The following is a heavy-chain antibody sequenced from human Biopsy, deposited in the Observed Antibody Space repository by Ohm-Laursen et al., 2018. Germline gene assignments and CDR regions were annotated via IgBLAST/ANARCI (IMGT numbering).Heavy chain of an antibody. Sequence: SDTLSLTCTVSGDSITSYFWNWIRQAPGKGLEWIGNIYYRGNTNYSPSLKSRATISLDSFKNQFSLNLNSVTATDTAVYYCARRLPLRGFAFDVWGQGTVVTVS. D-gene: IGHD3-10*01. CDR2: IYYRGNT. J-gene: IGHJ3*01. CDR1: GDSITSYF. CDR3: ARRLPLRGFAFDV. V-gene: IGHV4-59*08.